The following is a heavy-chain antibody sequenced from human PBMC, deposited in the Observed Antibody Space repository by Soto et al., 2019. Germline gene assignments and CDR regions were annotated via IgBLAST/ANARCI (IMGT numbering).Heavy chain of an antibody. CDR1: GRTFSSYA. J-gene: IGHJ4*02. Sequence: ASVKVSCKASGRTFSSYAISWVRQAPGQGLEWMGGIIPIFGTANYAQKFQGRVTITADESTSTAYMELSSLRSEDTAVYYCARDLTGTTTHTTDDDYWGQGTLVTVSS. V-gene: IGHV1-69*13. CDR3: ARDLTGTTTHTTDDDY. D-gene: IGHD1-7*01. CDR2: IIPIFGTA.